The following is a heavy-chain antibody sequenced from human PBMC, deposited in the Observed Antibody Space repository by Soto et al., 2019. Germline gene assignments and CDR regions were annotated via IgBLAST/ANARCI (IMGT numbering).Heavy chain of an antibody. Sequence: SEILSLTCTVSGGSISSYYWSWIRQPPGKGLEWIGYIYYSGSTNYNPSLKSRVTISVDTSKNQFSLKLSSVTAADTAVYYCSRQFTYYYDSSGYYPWFDPWGQGTLVTVSS. V-gene: IGHV4-59*01. CDR3: SRQFTYYYDSSGYYPWFDP. D-gene: IGHD3-22*01. CDR2: IYYSGST. CDR1: GGSISSYY. J-gene: IGHJ5*02.